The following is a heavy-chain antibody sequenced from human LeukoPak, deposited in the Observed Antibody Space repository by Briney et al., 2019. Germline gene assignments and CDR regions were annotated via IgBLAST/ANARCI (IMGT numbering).Heavy chain of an antibody. V-gene: IGHV3-30*04. CDR3: AREEHYDFWSGYYYYYGMDV. J-gene: IGHJ6*02. CDR1: TFTFSRYS. Sequence: GGSLTLSCATSTFTFSRYSMHWVRRPPGKGLEWVAFTRQVGWSAEYTDSVKGRFTISRDNAKNSLYLQMNSLRAEDTAVYYCAREEHYDFWSGYYYYYGMDVWGQGTTVTVSS. D-gene: IGHD3-3*01. CDR2: TRQVGWSA.